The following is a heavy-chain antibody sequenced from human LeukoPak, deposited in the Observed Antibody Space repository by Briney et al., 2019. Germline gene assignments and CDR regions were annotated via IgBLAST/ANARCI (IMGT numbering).Heavy chain of an antibody. Sequence: SETLSLTCPVYAVSLSSYYWSWIRPPPGKGLEWIGSIYYSGSTNYNPSLKSRVTISVDTPKNQFSLKLSSVTAADTAVYYCARIYSSGWTGYYYYMDVWGKGTTVTVSS. V-gene: IGHV4-59*01. CDR3: ARIYSSGWTGYYYYMDV. D-gene: IGHD6-19*01. CDR1: AVSLSSYY. CDR2: IYYSGST. J-gene: IGHJ6*03.